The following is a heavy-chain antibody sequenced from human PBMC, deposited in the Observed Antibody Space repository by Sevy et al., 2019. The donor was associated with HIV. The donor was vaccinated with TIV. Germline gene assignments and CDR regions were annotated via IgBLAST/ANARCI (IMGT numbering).Heavy chain of an antibody. Sequence: GGSLRLSCAASGLNFDDYGMSWVRQAPGKGLEWVSAINWNGVGTSYADSVKGRFTISRDNAKNSLYVQRNSLRAEDTALYYCARERSCGGDCYYFDYWGQGTLVTVSS. CDR2: INWNGVGT. D-gene: IGHD2-21*02. CDR1: GLNFDDYG. V-gene: IGHV3-20*04. J-gene: IGHJ4*02. CDR3: ARERSCGGDCYYFDY.